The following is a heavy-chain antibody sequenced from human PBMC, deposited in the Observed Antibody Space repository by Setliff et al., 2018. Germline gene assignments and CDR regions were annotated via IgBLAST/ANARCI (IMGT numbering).Heavy chain of an antibody. CDR3: AKDREAWVYYYGMDV. V-gene: IGHV3-48*01. CDR1: GFTFSNAW. CDR2: ISSSSSTI. Sequence: PGGSLRLSCTASGFTFSNAWMSWVRQAPGKGLEWVSYISSSSSTIYYADSVKGRFTISRDNSKNTLYLQMNSLRAEDTAVYYCAKDREAWVYYYGMDVWGQGTTVTVSS. J-gene: IGHJ6*02. D-gene: IGHD7-27*01.